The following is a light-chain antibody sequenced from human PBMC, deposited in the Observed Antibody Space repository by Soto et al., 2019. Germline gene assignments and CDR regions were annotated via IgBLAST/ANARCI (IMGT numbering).Light chain of an antibody. CDR3: CSYTSTSARV. CDR1: NSDVGDYNY. CDR2: GVS. V-gene: IGLV2-14*01. J-gene: IGLJ1*01. Sequence: QSVLTQPASVSGSPGQSITISCTGTNSDVGDYNYVSWYQQHPGKVPKLILYGVSNRPSGVSDRSSGSKSGNTASLTISGLQAEDESDYYCCSYTSTSARVFGTGTKVTVL.